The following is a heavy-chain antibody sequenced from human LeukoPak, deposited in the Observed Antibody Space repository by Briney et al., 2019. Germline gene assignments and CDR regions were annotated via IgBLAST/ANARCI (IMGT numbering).Heavy chain of an antibody. V-gene: IGHV4-61*02. CDR1: SGSISSSGYY. CDR2: TYISGTT. D-gene: IGHD3-3*01. J-gene: IGHJ2*01. Sequence: SETLSLTCTVSSGSISSSGYYWSWIRQPAGKGLEWIGRTYISGTTEYNPSLKSRVTISIDTSKSQFSLKMSSVTAADTAVYYCARDLDLYCFDLWGRGTLVTVSS. CDR3: ARDLDLYCFDL.